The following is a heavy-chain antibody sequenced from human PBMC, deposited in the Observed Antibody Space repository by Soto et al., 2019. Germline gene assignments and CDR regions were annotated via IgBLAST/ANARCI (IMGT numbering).Heavy chain of an antibody. CDR3: ARGGYYDSSGYPAEYFQH. D-gene: IGHD3-22*01. Sequence: QVQLVQSGAEVKKPGSSVKVSCKASGGTFSSYAISWVRQAPGQGLEWMGGIIPIFGTANYAQKFQGRVTITADKSTKTAYMELSSLRSEDTAVYYCARGGYYDSSGYPAEYFQHWGQGTLVTVSS. CDR1: GGTFSSYA. J-gene: IGHJ1*01. V-gene: IGHV1-69*06. CDR2: IIPIFGTA.